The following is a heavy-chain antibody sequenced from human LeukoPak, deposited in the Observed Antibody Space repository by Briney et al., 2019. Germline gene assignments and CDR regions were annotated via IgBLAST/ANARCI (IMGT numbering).Heavy chain of an antibody. V-gene: IGHV3-7*01. CDR3: AIWTSGNY. CDR2: MDPSGSQK. J-gene: IGHJ4*02. D-gene: IGHD1-1*01. CDR1: EIISNMSM. Sequence: GGSLRLSCAASEIISNMSMMNCVRQAPGKGLAWVANMDPSGSQKRYVDSLKGRFTISKDNPGTSLYLDMSSLRAEDTAIYYCAIWTSGNYWGQGTLVTVSS.